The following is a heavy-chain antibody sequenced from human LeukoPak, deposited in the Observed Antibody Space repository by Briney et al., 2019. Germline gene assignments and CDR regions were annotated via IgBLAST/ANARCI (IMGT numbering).Heavy chain of an antibody. V-gene: IGHV1-8*01. D-gene: IGHD3-22*01. J-gene: IGHJ4*02. Sequence: ASVKVSCKASGYTFTSYDINWVRQATGQGLEWMGWMNPKSGNAGYTQKFQGRLTMTRNTSISTAYMELSSLRSEDTAVYYCAKETITMIVVVTYFDYWGQGTLVTVSS. CDR3: AKETITMIVVVTYFDY. CDR1: GYTFTSYD. CDR2: MNPKSGNA.